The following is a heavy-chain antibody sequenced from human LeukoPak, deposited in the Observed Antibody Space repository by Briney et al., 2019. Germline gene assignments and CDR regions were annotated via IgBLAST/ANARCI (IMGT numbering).Heavy chain of an antibody. CDR3: ARFRSSFPAHNMDV. J-gene: IGHJ6*02. Sequence: ASVEVSCKASGYTFTSYDINWVRQATGQGLEWMGWMNPNSGNTGYAQKFQGRVTMTRNTSISTAYMELSSLRSEDTAVYYCARFRSSFPAHNMDVWGQGTTVTVSS. V-gene: IGHV1-8*01. D-gene: IGHD6-6*01. CDR2: MNPNSGNT. CDR1: GYTFTSYD.